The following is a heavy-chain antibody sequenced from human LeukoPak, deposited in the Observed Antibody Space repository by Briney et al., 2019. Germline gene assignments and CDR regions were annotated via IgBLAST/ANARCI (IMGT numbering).Heavy chain of an antibody. CDR3: AQAVKGSYGMDV. Sequence: GVSLTLSCAHSGFTFSTYAMNWAPQPPGKGLYWVSGISGSGGSRYYADSVKGRFTISRHYSKNTLYLQMNSLRADDTAVYYCAQAVKGSYGMDVWGQGPTVTVPS. CDR2: ISGSGGSR. J-gene: IGHJ6*02. CDR1: GFTFSTYA. V-gene: IGHV3-23*01.